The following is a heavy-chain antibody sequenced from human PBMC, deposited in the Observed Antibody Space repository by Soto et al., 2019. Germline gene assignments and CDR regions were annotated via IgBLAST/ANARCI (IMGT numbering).Heavy chain of an antibody. CDR2: IYYSGST. CDR3: ARSTPYYYYDSSGSENSQFDP. J-gene: IGHJ5*02. D-gene: IGHD3-22*01. CDR1: GGYISSGGYY. V-gene: IGHV4-31*03. Sequence: PSVTLSLTCTVSGGYISSGGYYWSWLRQHPGKGLEWIGYIYYSGSTYYNPSLKSRVTISVDTSKNQFSLKLSSVAAADTAVYYCARSTPYYYYDSSGSENSQFDPWGQGTLVTVSS.